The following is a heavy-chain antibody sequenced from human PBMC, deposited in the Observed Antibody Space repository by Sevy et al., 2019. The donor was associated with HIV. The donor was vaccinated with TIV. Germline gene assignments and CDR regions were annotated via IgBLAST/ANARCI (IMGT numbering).Heavy chain of an antibody. Sequence: SETLSLMCSVRGGTINSYFWNWIRQPPGKGLEWIGNIYYSGTTKYNPALKSRVTMSVDTSKNQFSLRLTPVTAADTADYYGASRVAGEHYYYGMDVWGQGTPVTVSS. CDR2: IYYSGTT. J-gene: IGHJ6*02. V-gene: IGHV4-59*01. CDR3: ASRVAGEHYYYGMDV. CDR1: GGTINSYF. D-gene: IGHD3-16*01.